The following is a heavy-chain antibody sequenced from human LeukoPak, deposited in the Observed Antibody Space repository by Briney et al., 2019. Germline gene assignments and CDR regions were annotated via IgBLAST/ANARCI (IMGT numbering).Heavy chain of an antibody. V-gene: IGHV3-30-3*01. CDR1: GFTFSSYA. J-gene: IGHJ4*02. CDR2: ISYGGSNK. Sequence: GGSLRPSCAASGFTFSSYAMHWVRQAPGKGLEWVAVISYGGSNKYYADSVKGRFTISRDNSKNTLYLQMNSLRAEDTAVYYCASVTLSTFWGQGTLVTVSS. D-gene: IGHD3-16*01. CDR3: ASVTLSTF.